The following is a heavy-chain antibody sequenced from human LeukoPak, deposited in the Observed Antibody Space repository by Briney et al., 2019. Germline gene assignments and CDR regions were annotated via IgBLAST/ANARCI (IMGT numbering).Heavy chain of an antibody. Sequence: SETLSLTCTVSGGSISSGSYYWSWIRQPAGKGLEWIGRIYTSGSTNYNPSLKSRVTISVDTSKNQFSLKLSSVTAADTAVYYCARDEEFWSGYSIFDYWGQGTLVTVSS. CDR2: IYTSGST. D-gene: IGHD3-3*01. J-gene: IGHJ4*02. CDR3: ARDEEFWSGYSIFDY. CDR1: GGSISSGSYY. V-gene: IGHV4-61*02.